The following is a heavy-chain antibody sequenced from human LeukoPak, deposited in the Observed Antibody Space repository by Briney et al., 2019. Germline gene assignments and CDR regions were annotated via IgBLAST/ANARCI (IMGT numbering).Heavy chain of an antibody. D-gene: IGHD2-15*01. CDR3: TKGNGGSCYSSLDY. CDR2: FSGTGDST. Sequence: PGGSLRLSCAASGFTFSSYEMNWVRQAPGKGLEWVSVFSGTGDSTYYADSVKGRFTISRDNSKNTLYLQMNSLRAEDTALYYCTKGNGGSCYSSLDYWGQGTPVTVSS. J-gene: IGHJ4*02. V-gene: IGHV3-23*01. CDR1: GFTFSSYE.